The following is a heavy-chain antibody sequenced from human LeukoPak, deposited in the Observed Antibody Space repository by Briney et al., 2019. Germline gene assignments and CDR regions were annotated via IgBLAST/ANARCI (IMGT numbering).Heavy chain of an antibody. D-gene: IGHD6-13*01. CDR3: ARGGIEAAGTDYFDY. Sequence: GGSLRLSCAASGFTFSSYSMNWVRQAPGKGLEWVSYISSSSSTIYYADSVKGRFTISRDNAKNSLYLQMNSLRAEDTAVYYCARGGIEAAGTDYFDYWGQGTLVTVSS. CDR2: ISSSSSTI. CDR1: GFTFSSYS. J-gene: IGHJ4*02. V-gene: IGHV3-48*04.